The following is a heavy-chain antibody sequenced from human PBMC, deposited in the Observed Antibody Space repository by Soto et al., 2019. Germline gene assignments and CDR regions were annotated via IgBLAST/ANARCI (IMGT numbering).Heavy chain of an antibody. V-gene: IGHV3-33*01. CDR2: IWYDGSNK. Sequence: GGSLRLSCAASGFTFSSYGMHWVRQAPGMGLEWVAVIWYDGSNKYYADSVKGRFTISRDNSKNTLYLQMNSLRAEDTAVYYCATGMRGHYGSGSYYKRPIDYWGQGTLVTVSS. CDR3: ATGMRGHYGSGSYYKRPIDY. CDR1: GFTFSSYG. D-gene: IGHD3-10*01. J-gene: IGHJ4*02.